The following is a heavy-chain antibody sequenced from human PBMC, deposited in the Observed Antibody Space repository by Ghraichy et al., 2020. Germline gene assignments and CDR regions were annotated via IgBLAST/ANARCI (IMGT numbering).Heavy chain of an antibody. D-gene: IGHD1-1*01. V-gene: IGHV4-61*01. Sequence: SETLSLTCTVSGGSVRSGTSYWSWIRQSPGKGLEWIGNIYYIGTTSYNPSLKSRVSMSVDTSKNQFSLRLASLTGADMVVDYCARNGRGHAWFDPWGPGIVVTVS. J-gene: IGHJ5*02. CDR3: ARNGRGHAWFDP. CDR1: GGSVRSGTSY. CDR2: IYYIGTT.